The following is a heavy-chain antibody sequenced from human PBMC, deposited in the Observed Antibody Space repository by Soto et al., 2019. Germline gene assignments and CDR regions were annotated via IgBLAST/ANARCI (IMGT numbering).Heavy chain of an antibody. J-gene: IGHJ4*02. CDR2: ISTHSGNT. D-gene: IGHD4-17*01. V-gene: IGHV1-18*01. CDR1: GYTFSKYV. CDR3: ARVSGGNYVYYEFAY. Sequence: QVQLVQSGAEVKKPGASVKVSCKASGYTFSKYVISWVRQAPGQGLEWMGWISTHSGNTNYAQKLQGRVTLTTDTSTITAYMELTSLRSDDTALYFCARVSGGNYVYYEFAYWGQGTLVTVSS.